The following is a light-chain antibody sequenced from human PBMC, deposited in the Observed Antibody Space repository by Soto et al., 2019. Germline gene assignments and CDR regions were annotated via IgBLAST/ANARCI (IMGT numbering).Light chain of an antibody. Sequence: EIVLTQSPGTLSLSPGEGATLSCRASQIVSSSYLAWYQQKPGQAPRLLIYGASSRATGIPDRFSGSWSGTDFTLTISRLEPEDFAVYYCQQYGSSAWTFGQGTKV. CDR1: QIVSSSY. J-gene: IGKJ1*01. CDR3: QQYGSSAWT. V-gene: IGKV3-20*01. CDR2: GAS.